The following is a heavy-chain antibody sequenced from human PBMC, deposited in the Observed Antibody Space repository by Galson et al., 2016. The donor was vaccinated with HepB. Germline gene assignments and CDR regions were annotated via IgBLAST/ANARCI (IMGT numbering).Heavy chain of an antibody. J-gene: IGHJ6*02. CDR2: ISAFNGNT. D-gene: IGHD3-10*01. V-gene: IGHV1-18*01. CDR1: GGTFSSYG. CDR3: ARLNGEAPRGSYNYYYGMDV. Sequence: SCKASGGTFSSYGISWVRQAPGQGLERMGWISAFNGNTDFPQKFQGRFTLTTDTSTSTAYMELRSLRSDDTAVYYWARLNGEAPRGSYNYYYGMDVWGQGTTVIVSS.